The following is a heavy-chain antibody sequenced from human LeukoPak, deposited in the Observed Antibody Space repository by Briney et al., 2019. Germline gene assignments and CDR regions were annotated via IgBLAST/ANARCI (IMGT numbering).Heavy chain of an antibody. V-gene: IGHV1-8*01. D-gene: IGHD1-26*01. CDR1: GYTFTSYD. CDR2: MNPNSGNT. CDR3: ARGNKKIVGATRHYYFDY. Sequence: ASVKVSCKASGYTFTSYDINWVRQATGQGLEWMGWMNPNSGNTGYAQKFQGRVTMTRNTSISTAYMGLSSLRSEDTAVYYCARGNKKIVGATRHYYFDYWGQGTLVTVSS. J-gene: IGHJ4*02.